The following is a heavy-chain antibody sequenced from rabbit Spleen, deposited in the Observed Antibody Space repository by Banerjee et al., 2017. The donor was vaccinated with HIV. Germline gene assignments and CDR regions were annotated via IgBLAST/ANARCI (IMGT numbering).Heavy chain of an antibody. V-gene: IGHV1S47*01. CDR1: GFDVSNYG. CDR3: VRGASGSGYYSL. CDR2: IDPVFGIT. J-gene: IGHJ6*01. Sequence: QEQLVETGGGLVQPGGSLTLSCKASGFDVSNYGVSWVRQAPGKGLEWIGYIDPVFGITYYANWVNGRFTISSHNAQNTLYLQLHSLTAADTATYFCVRGASGSGYYSLWGPGTLVTVS. D-gene: IGHD1-1*01.